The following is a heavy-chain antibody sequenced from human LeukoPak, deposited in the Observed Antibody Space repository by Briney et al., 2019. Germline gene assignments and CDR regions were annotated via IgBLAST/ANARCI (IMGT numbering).Heavy chain of an antibody. CDR2: IYYSGST. CDR3: ARGVFATVIYYYYYYMDV. CDR1: GGSISSSNYY. V-gene: IGHV4-39*01. D-gene: IGHD4-17*01. Sequence: SETLSLTCTVSGGSISSSNYYWGWIRQPPGKGLEWIGTIYYSGSTYYNPSLRTRVTISVDTSKKQFSLKLSSVTAADTAVYYCARGVFATVIYYYYYYMDVWGKGTTVTVSS. J-gene: IGHJ6*03.